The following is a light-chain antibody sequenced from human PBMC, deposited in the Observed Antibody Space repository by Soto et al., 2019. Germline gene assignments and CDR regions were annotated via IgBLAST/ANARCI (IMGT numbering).Light chain of an antibody. V-gene: IGLV2-14*01. CDR2: SVS. CDR3: TSYSSSDIFYV. CDR1: SSDIGTYDH. Sequence: QSALTQPASVSGSPGQSITISCSGTSSDIGTYDHVAWFQQFPGKTPKLMIYSVSNRPSRVSNRFSGSKSGNTASLTISGLQADDEADYYCTSYSSSDIFYVFGTGTKLTVL. J-gene: IGLJ1*01.